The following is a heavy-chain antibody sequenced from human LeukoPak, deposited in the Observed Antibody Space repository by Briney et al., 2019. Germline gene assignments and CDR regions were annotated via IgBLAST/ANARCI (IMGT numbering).Heavy chain of an antibody. CDR3: ARAPPLGFSGSSHFDY. CDR1: GGSISSGGYS. CDR2: IYHSGST. J-gene: IGHJ4*02. V-gene: IGHV4-30-2*01. Sequence: SETLSLTCAVSGGSISSGGYSWSWIRQPPGKGLEWIGYIYHSGSTYYNPSLKSRVTISVDTSKNQFSLKLSSVTAADTAVYYSARAPPLGFSGSSHFDYWGQGTLVTVSS. D-gene: IGHD1-26*01.